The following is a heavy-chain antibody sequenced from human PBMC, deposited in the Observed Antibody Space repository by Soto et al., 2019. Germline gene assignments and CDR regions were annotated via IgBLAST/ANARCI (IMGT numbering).Heavy chain of an antibody. CDR2: ISAYNGNT. V-gene: IGHV1-18*01. Sequence: QVQLVQSGAEVKKPGASVKVSCKASGYTFTSYGISWVRQAPGQGLEWMGWISAYNGNTNYAQKLQGRVTMTTDTSTSTAYMELRSLRSDDTAVYYCLRVIPHDLDYGDFELNYWGQGTLVTVFS. D-gene: IGHD4-17*01. CDR3: LRVIPHDLDYGDFELNY. J-gene: IGHJ4*02. CDR1: GYTFTSYG.